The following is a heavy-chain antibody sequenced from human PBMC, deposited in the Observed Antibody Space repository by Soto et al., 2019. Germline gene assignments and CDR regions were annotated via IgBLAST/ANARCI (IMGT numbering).Heavy chain of an antibody. D-gene: IGHD1-26*01. V-gene: IGHV4-31*03. J-gene: IGHJ4*02. CDR3: AREGGIVGATAADY. CDR1: GGSISSGGYY. CDR2: IYYGGST. Sequence: SETLSLTCTVSGGSISSGGYYWSWIRQHPGKGLEWIGYIYYGGSTYYNPSLKSRVTISVDTSKNQFSLKLSSVTAADTVVYYCAREGGIVGATAADYWGQGTLVTVSS.